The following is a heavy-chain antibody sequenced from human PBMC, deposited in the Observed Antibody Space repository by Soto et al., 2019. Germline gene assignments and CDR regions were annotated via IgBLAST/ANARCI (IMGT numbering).Heavy chain of an antibody. CDR2: INAGNGNT. Sequence: QVQLVQSGAEEKKPGASVKVSFKASGYTFTGYAMHWVRQAPGERLEWMGWINAGNGNTKYSQTFPGRVTITRDTYASTAYMELSSLRSEDTAVYYCARAVAVAADFDYWGQGTLVTVSS. CDR3: ARAVAVAADFDY. CDR1: GYTFTGYA. J-gene: IGHJ4*02. D-gene: IGHD6-19*01. V-gene: IGHV1-3*05.